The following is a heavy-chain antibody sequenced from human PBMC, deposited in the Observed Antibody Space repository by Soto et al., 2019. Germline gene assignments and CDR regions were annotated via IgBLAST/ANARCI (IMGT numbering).Heavy chain of an antibody. V-gene: IGHV4-39*01. J-gene: IGHJ4*02. Sequence: QLQLQESGPGLVKPSETLSLTCTVSGGSISSSSYYWGWIRQPPGKGLEWIGSIYYSGSTYYNPSLKSRVTISVDTSKNQFSLKLSSVTAADTAVYCCARRRLDDFWSGYCFDYWGQGTLVTVSS. CDR1: GGSISSSSYY. D-gene: IGHD3-3*01. CDR3: ARRRLDDFWSGYCFDY. CDR2: IYYSGST.